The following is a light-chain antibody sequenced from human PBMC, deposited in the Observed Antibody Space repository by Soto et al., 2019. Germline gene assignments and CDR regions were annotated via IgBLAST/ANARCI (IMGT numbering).Light chain of an antibody. Sequence: EIVLTQSPATLSLSPGERATLSCRASQSVSSYLAWYQQKPGQAPRLLIYDASNRATGIPARFSGSGSGTDFTLTISRLEPEDFSVYYCQQRSNWPLWITFGQGTRLEIK. V-gene: IGKV3-11*01. CDR3: QQRSNWPLWIT. J-gene: IGKJ5*01. CDR1: QSVSSY. CDR2: DAS.